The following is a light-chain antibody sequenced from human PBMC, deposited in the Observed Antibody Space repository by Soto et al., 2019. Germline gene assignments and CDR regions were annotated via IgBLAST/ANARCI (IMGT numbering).Light chain of an antibody. CDR1: SSNIGNSC. CDR3: GTWDSSLRVVGVV. J-gene: IGLJ2*01. CDR2: DNN. Sequence: QSVLTQPPSVSAAPGQKVTVSCSGRSSNIGNSCVSWYQQLPGTAPKLLIYDNNKRPSGIPDRFSGSKSGTSATLGITGLQTGDEADYYCGTWDSSLRVVGVVFGGGTKLTVL. V-gene: IGLV1-51*01.